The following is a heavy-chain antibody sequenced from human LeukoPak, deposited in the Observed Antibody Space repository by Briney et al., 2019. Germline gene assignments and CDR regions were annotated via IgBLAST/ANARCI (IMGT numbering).Heavy chain of an antibody. D-gene: IGHD6-13*01. CDR3: ARDFRIAAAGGAFDI. Sequence: SETLSLTCAVYGGSFSDYYWSWIRQPPGKGLEWIAEINHSGSTNYNPSLKSRVTISVDTSKNQFSLKLSSVTAADTAVYYCARDFRIAAAGGAFDIWGQGTMVTVSS. CDR1: GGSFSDYY. CDR2: INHSGST. V-gene: IGHV4-34*01. J-gene: IGHJ3*02.